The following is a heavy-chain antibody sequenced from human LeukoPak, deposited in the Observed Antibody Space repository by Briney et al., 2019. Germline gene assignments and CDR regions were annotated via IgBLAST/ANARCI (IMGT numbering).Heavy chain of an antibody. Sequence: GGSLRLSCAASEFTFTSYTMIWVRQGPGKGLEWVSSISSGSSFIYYADSVKGRFTISRDNAKNSLYLQMNSLRAEDTAVYYCARAYSSSFYFDYWGQGSLVTVSS. CDR1: EFTFTSYT. D-gene: IGHD6-13*01. CDR3: ARAYSSSFYFDY. J-gene: IGHJ4*02. CDR2: ISSGSSFI. V-gene: IGHV3-21*01.